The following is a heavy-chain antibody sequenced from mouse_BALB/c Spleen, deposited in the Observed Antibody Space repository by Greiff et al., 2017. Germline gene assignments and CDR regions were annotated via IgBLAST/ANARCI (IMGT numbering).Heavy chain of an antibody. CDR1: GYTFTSYY. CDR3: TRGQVRRRLDY. CDR2: INPSNGGT. D-gene: IGHD2-14*01. Sequence: VQLVESGAELVKPGASVKLSCKASGYTFTSYYMYWVKQRPGQGLEWIGEINPSNGGTNFNEKFKSKATLTVDKSSSTAYMQLSSLTSEDSAVYYCTRGQVRRRLDYWGQGTSVTVSS. V-gene: IGHV1S81*02. J-gene: IGHJ4*01.